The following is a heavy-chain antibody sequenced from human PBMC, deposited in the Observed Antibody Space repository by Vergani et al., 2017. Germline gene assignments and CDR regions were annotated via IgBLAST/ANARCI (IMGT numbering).Heavy chain of an antibody. V-gene: IGHV3-30*02. CDR1: GFTLSNYD. J-gene: IGHJ4*02. D-gene: IGHD3-16*01. CDR2: IQFDGSDQ. Sequence: QVQLLDSGGGVVQRGGSLRLSCATSGFTLSNYDMQWIRQGPGKGLEFGAFIQFDGSDQYYADSVKGRFTPSRDLSKNTLYLQMNSLRTDDTATYYCAKHFRGWGIDYWGQGTQFIVSS. CDR3: AKHFRGWGIDY.